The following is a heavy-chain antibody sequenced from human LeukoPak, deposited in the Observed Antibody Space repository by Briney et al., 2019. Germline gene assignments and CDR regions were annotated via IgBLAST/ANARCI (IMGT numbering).Heavy chain of an antibody. V-gene: IGHV3-72*01. J-gene: IGHJ4*02. D-gene: IGHD3-22*01. CDR3: TRVRGTMIVVVGYFDY. CDR2: TRNKANSYTT. CDR1: GFTFSDHY. Sequence: GGSLRLSCAASGFTFSDHYMDWVRQAPGKGLEWVGRTRNKANSYTTEYAASVKGRFTISRDDSKNSLYLQMNSLKTEDTAVYYCTRVRGTMIVVVGYFDYWGQGTLVTVSS.